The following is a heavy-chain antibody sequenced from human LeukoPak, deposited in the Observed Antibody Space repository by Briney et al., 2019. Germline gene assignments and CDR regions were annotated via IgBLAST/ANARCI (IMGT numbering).Heavy chain of an antibody. Sequence: GGSLRLSCAASGFTFSSYAMSWVRQAPGKGLEWVSAISGSGGSTYYADSVKGRFTISRDNSKNTLYLQMNSLRAEDTAVYYCAKNLPLALLPSRYYYGMDVWGQGITVTVSS. V-gene: IGHV3-23*01. CDR1: GFTFSSYA. J-gene: IGHJ6*02. D-gene: IGHD2-15*01. CDR2: ISGSGGST. CDR3: AKNLPLALLPSRYYYGMDV.